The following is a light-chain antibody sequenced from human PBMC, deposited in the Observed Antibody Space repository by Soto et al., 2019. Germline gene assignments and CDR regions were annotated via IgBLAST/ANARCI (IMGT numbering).Light chain of an antibody. CDR2: GAS. Sequence: EIGMTQSPATLSVSPGERATLSCRASQSVSSTYLAWYQQKPGQAPRLLIYGASSRATGIPDRFSGTGSGTDFTLTISRLEPEDFAVYYCQQHGNSPWTFGQGTKVAIK. CDR3: QQHGNSPWT. V-gene: IGKV3-20*01. CDR1: QSVSSTY. J-gene: IGKJ1*01.